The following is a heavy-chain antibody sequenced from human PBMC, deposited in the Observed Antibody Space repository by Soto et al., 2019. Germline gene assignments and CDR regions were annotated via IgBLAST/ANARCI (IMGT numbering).Heavy chain of an antibody. D-gene: IGHD3-16*02. Sequence: QVQLVQSGAEVKKPGASVKVSCKASGYTFVDYGITWVRQAPGQGLEWMGWMSAYYGSTDYAQKFQGRLTLTRDTSTSTAYMELRSLRPDDTAVYYCTREVELQRVIANGYWGQGNLVSVSS. J-gene: IGHJ4*02. V-gene: IGHV1-18*01. CDR3: TREVELQRVIANGY. CDR1: GYTFVDYG. CDR2: MSAYYGST.